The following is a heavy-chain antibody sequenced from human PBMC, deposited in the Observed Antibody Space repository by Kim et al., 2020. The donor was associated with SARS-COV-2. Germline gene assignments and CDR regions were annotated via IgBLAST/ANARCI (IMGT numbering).Heavy chain of an antibody. CDR2: IWYDGSNK. Sequence: GGSLRLSCAASGFTFSSYGMHWVRQAPGKGLEWVAVIWYDGSNKYYADSVKGRFTISRDNSKNTLYLQMNSLRAEDTAVYYCARAPNYYGSGSSWFDPWGQGTLVTVSS. D-gene: IGHD3-10*01. V-gene: IGHV3-33*01. CDR3: ARAPNYYGSGSSWFDP. J-gene: IGHJ5*02. CDR1: GFTFSSYG.